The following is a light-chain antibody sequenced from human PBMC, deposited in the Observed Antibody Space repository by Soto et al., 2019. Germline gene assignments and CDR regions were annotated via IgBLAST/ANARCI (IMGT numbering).Light chain of an antibody. CDR2: AAS. J-gene: IGKJ4*01. CDR1: QDINSW. V-gene: IGKV1D-16*01. CDR3: QQYNVYPLS. Sequence: DVQMTQSPSSLSASVGDRVTITSRASQDINSWLAWYQQKPGQAPKSLIYAASSLQTGVPSRFSGSESGTDFTLTISSLQPEGSATYYCQQYNVYPLSFGGGTKVEIK.